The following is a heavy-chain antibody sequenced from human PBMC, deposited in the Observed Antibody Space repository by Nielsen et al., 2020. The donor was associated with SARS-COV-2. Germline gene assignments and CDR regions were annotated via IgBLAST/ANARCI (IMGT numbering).Heavy chain of an antibody. CDR1: GFTFRNYA. V-gene: IGHV3-30-3*01. CDR2: ISYDGANE. J-gene: IGHJ6*02. CDR3: ASPAQGSSGTYYYYGLDV. D-gene: IGHD1-26*01. Sequence: GESLKISCAASGFTFRNYAMSWVRQAPGKGLEWVAIISYDGANEYYAGSVKGRFTISRDNSKNTLYLQMNSLRTEDTAVYYCASPAQGSSGTYYYYGLDVWGQGTTVTVSS.